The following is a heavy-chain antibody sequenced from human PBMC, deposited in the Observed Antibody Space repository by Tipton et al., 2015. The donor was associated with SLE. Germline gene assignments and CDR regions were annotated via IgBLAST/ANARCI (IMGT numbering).Heavy chain of an antibody. V-gene: IGHV3-30*04. Sequence: SLRLSCAASGFTFSSYAMHWVHQAPGKGLEWVAVISYDGSNKYYADSVKGRFTISRDNSKNTLYLQMNSLRAEDTAVYYCAREATYYYDSSSRAYFDYWGQGTLVTVSS. CDR3: AREATYYYDSSSRAYFDY. CDR1: GFTFSSYA. CDR2: ISYDGSNK. J-gene: IGHJ4*02. D-gene: IGHD3-22*01.